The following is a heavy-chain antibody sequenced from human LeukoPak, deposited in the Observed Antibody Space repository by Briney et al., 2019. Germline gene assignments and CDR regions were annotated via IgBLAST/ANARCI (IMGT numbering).Heavy chain of an antibody. CDR2: ISGSGGST. V-gene: IGHV3-23*01. CDR3: AKDFPIGATRPYFDY. D-gene: IGHD6-6*01. Sequence: GGSLRLSCAASGFTFSSYAMSWVRQAPGKGLEWVSAISGSGGSTYYADSAKGRFTISRDNSKNTLYLQMNRLRAEDTAVYYCAKDFPIGATRPYFDYWGQGTLVTVSS. CDR1: GFTFSSYA. J-gene: IGHJ4*02.